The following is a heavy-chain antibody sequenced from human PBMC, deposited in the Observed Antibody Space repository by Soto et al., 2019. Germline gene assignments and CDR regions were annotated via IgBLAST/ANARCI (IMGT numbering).Heavy chain of an antibody. CDR1: GFSFTNFA. D-gene: IGHD2-21*02. J-gene: IGHJ4*02. Sequence: PGGSLRLSCAASGFSFTNFAMSWVRQAPGKGLEWVAGIGASGDITWYADSVKGRLSTSRDNSKNTLYLQLNSLRFEDTAVYYCAKDDFTDRGDDYFDYWGPGTLVTVSS. CDR3: AKDDFTDRGDDYFDY. CDR2: IGASGDIT. V-gene: IGHV3-23*01.